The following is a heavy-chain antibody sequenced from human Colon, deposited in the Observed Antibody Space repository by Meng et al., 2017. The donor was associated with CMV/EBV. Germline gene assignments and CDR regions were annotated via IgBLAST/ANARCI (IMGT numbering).Heavy chain of an antibody. Sequence: CAISGDSVSNNTVAWNWIRQSPSGALEWLGRTYYRSKWYYDYALSVKSRITINPDTSKDHFSLQLNSVIPEDTAMYFCARESAGYNCWGQGTLVTVSS. V-gene: IGHV6-1*01. D-gene: IGHD5-24*01. CDR2: TYYRSKWYY. J-gene: IGHJ4*02. CDR1: GDSVSNNTVA. CDR3: ARESAGYNC.